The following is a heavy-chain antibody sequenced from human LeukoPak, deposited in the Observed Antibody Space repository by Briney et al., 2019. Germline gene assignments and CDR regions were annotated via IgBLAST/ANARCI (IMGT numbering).Heavy chain of an antibody. Sequence: PSETLSLTCTVSGTSIRGHYWSWIRQPPGKGLEWIGYIYSNGNIPYNPFLKSRVTLSVDTFNNQFSLSLNFVTAADTAVYYCAGLHFASAEEFDPWGQGTLVTVSS. CDR1: GTSIRGHY. CDR3: AGLHFASAEEFDP. V-gene: IGHV4-59*08. CDR2: IYSNGNI. D-gene: IGHD1-14*01. J-gene: IGHJ5*02.